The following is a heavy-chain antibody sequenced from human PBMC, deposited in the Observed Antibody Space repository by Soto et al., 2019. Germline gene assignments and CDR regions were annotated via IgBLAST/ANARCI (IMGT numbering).Heavy chain of an antibody. CDR2: ISGSGNYT. V-gene: IGHV3-21*01. Sequence: GGSLRLSCAASGFTFGTYSMNWVRQAPGKGLEWVSSISGSGNYTHYADFLRGRFTIPRDNAKTSLYLQMNSLRAEDTAVYYCAREGINNYNEYYFDSWGQGTVVTVSS. D-gene: IGHD4-4*01. CDR1: GFTFGTYS. CDR3: AREGINNYNEYYFDS. J-gene: IGHJ4*02.